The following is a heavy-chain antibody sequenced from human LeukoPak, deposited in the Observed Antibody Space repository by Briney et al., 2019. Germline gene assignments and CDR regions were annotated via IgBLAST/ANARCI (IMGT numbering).Heavy chain of an antibody. J-gene: IGHJ3*02. Sequence: SETLSLTCTVSGGSIGSYYWSWIRQPPGKGLEWIGYIYYSGSTNYNPSLKSRVTISVDTSKNQFSLKLSSVTAADTAVYYCARYGDYGAFDIWGQGTMVTVSS. D-gene: IGHD4-17*01. CDR3: ARYGDYGAFDI. V-gene: IGHV4-59*01. CDR1: GGSIGSYY. CDR2: IYYSGST.